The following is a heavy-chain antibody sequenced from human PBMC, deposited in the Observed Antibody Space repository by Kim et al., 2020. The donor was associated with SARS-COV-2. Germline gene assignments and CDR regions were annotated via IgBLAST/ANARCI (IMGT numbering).Heavy chain of an antibody. CDR3: ATSDMITFGGVLLDY. J-gene: IGHJ4*02. CDR1: GYTLTELS. V-gene: IGHV1-24*01. Sequence: ASVKVSCKVSGYTLTELSMHWVRQAPGKGLEWMGGFDPEDGETIYAQKFQGRVTMTEDTSTDTAYMELSSLRSEDTAVYYCATSDMITFGGVLLDYWGQGTLVTVSS. D-gene: IGHD3-16*01. CDR2: FDPEDGET.